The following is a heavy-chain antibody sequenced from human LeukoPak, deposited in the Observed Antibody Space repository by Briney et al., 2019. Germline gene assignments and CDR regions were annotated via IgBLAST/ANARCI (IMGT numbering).Heavy chain of an antibody. Sequence: SETLSLTCTVSGGSISSYYWSWIRQPAGKGLEWIGRIYTSGSTNYNPSLKSRVTMSVDTSKNQFSLKLSSVTAADTAVYYCARGGWGPALYYYYGMDVWGQGTTVTVSS. CDR3: ARGGWGPALYYYYGMDV. V-gene: IGHV4-4*07. CDR2: IYTSGST. D-gene: IGHD3-16*01. CDR1: GGSISSYY. J-gene: IGHJ6*02.